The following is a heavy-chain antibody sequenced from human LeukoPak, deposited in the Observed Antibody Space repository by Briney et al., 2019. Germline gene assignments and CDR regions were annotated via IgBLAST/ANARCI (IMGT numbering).Heavy chain of an antibody. V-gene: IGHV1-46*01. J-gene: IGHJ5*02. CDR1: GYTFTSYY. CDR2: INPSGGST. CDR3: ARDGRDDWLLWGGWFDP. Sequence: ASVKVSCKASGYTFTSYYMHWVRQAPGQGLEWMGIINPSGGSTSYAQKFQGRVTMTRDMSTSTVYMELSSLRSEDTAVYYCARDGRDDWLLWGGWFDPWGQGTLVTVSS. D-gene: IGHD3-9*01.